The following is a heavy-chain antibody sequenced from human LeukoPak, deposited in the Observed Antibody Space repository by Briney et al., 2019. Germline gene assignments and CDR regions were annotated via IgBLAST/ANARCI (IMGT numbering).Heavy chain of an antibody. CDR1: GFTFSSYA. D-gene: IGHD6-13*01. Sequence: GGSLRLSCAASGFTFSSYAMSWVRQTRGRGREWVSAITGRGGSTYYADSVKGQFTLSRDNSKNTLYLKMNSLSADATAVYYCAKLYSTYQNYYYYYSMDVWGKGTTVTVSS. V-gene: IGHV3-23*01. J-gene: IGHJ6*03. CDR2: ITGRGGST. CDR3: AKLYSTYQNYYYYYSMDV.